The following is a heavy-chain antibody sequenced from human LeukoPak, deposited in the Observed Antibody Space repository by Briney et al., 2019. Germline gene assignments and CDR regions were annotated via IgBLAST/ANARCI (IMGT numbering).Heavy chain of an antibody. J-gene: IGHJ4*02. CDR1: GFTFSSYA. CDR3: ARDRDYSLDY. V-gene: IGHV3-30*04. Sequence: GGSLRLSYAASGFTFSSYAMHWVRQAPGKGLEWVAVISYDGSNKYYADSVKGRFTISRDNSKNTLYLQMNSLRAEDTAVYYCARDRDYSLDYWGQGTLVTVSS. D-gene: IGHD2-15*01. CDR2: ISYDGSNK.